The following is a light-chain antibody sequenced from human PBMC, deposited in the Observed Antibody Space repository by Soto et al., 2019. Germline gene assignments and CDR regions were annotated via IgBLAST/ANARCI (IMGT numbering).Light chain of an antibody. CDR3: QQLNSYLSIT. CDR1: ESISRH. V-gene: IGKV1-9*01. Sequence: DIQMTQSPSSLSASVGDRVTITCRASESISRHLNWYQQKPGKAPKLLIYAASTLQSGVPSRFSGSGSGTEFTLTISSLQPEDFATYYCQQLNSYLSITFGQGTRLEIK. J-gene: IGKJ5*01. CDR2: AAS.